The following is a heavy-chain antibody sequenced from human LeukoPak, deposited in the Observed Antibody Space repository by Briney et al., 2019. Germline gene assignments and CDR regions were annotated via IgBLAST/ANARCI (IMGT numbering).Heavy chain of an antibody. CDR1: GGSISSYY. D-gene: IGHD3-3*01. CDR2: IYTSGST. V-gene: IGHV4-4*07. Sequence: SETLSLTCTVSGGSISSYYWSWIRPPAGKGLEWIGRIYTSGSTNYNPSLKSRVTMSVDTSKNQFSLKLSSVTAADTAVYYCAREYDFWSGYPGFDYWGQGTLVTVSS. CDR3: AREYDFWSGYPGFDY. J-gene: IGHJ4*02.